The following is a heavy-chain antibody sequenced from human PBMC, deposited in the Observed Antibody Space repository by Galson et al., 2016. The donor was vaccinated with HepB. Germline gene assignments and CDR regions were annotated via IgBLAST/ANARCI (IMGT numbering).Heavy chain of an antibody. CDR1: GFTFDDYG. CDR2: INWNGAST. V-gene: IGHV3-20*04. CDR3: ARSFFRRTVNWTPFDY. Sequence: SLRLSCAASGFTFDDYGLTWVRQAPGRGLEWVAGINWNGASTAYADSVRGRFTISRDNARNSLYLQMNSLRAEDTALYYCARSFFRRTVNWTPFDYWVQGTLVTVSS. D-gene: IGHD1-1*01. J-gene: IGHJ4*02.